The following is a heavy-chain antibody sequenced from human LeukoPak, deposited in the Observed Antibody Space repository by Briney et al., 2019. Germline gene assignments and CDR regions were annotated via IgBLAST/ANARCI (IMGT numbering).Heavy chain of an antibody. V-gene: IGHV4-34*01. CDR2: INHSGST. CDR1: GGSFSGYY. J-gene: IGHJ4*02. Sequence: PSETLSLTCAVYGGSFSGYYLSWIRQPPGKGLEWIGEINHSGSTNYNPSLKSRVTISVDTSKNQFSLKLSSVTAADTAVYYCARAVYYGSGSYQDYWGQGTLVTVSS. D-gene: IGHD3-10*01. CDR3: ARAVYYGSGSYQDY.